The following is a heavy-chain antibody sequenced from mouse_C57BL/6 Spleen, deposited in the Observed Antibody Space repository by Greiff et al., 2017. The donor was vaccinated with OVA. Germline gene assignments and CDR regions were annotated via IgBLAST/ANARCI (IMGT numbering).Heavy chain of an antibody. CDR1: GYAFTNYL. CDR2: INPGSGGT. J-gene: IGHJ2*01. Sequence: VQLQQSGAELVRPGTSVKVSCKASGYAFTNYLIEWVKQRPGQGLEWIGVINPGSGGTNYNEKFKGKATLTADKSSSTAYMQLSSLTSEDSAVYFCAREGGDYGSLDYWGQGTTLTVSS. V-gene: IGHV1-54*01. CDR3: AREGGDYGSLDY. D-gene: IGHD1-1*01.